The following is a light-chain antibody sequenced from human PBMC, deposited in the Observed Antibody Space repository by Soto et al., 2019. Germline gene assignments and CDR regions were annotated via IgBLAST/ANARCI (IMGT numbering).Light chain of an antibody. CDR1: SSDIGAYNY. V-gene: IGLV2-14*01. CDR3: SSYTTSSTVV. CDR2: EVS. Sequence: QPVLTQPASVSGSPGQSITISCTGTSSDIGAYNYVSWYQQHPGKAPKLMIYEVSNRPSGVSNRFSGSQSGNTASLTISGLRAEDEADYYCSSYTTSSTVVFGGGTKLTVL. J-gene: IGLJ2*01.